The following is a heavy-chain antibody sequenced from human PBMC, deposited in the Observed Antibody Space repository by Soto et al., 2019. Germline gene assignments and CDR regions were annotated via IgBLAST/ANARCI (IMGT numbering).Heavy chain of an antibody. D-gene: IGHD3-16*01. Sequence: QVQLVQSGAEVEKPGASVKVSCEASGYTFTSFYMHWVRQAPGQGLEWMGIINPSGGSTSYAQKFQGRVTMTRDTSTSTVYMELSSLRSEDTAVYYCARKGMITFGGGYGMDVWGQGTTVTVSS. J-gene: IGHJ6*02. CDR2: INPSGGST. CDR3: ARKGMITFGGGYGMDV. V-gene: IGHV1-46*01. CDR1: GYTFTSFY.